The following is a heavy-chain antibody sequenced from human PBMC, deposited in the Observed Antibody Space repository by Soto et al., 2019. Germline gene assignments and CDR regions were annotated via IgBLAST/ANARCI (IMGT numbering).Heavy chain of an antibody. Sequence: QLQLQESGPGLVKPSETLSLTCTVSGGSISSSSYSWGWIRQPPGKGLEWIGSIYYSGSTYYNPSLKSRVTISVDTAKNQFSLKLSSVTAADTAVYYCAGSTVSRFDPWGQGTLVTVSS. V-gene: IGHV4-39*01. CDR1: GGSISSSSYS. J-gene: IGHJ5*02. D-gene: IGHD4-17*01. CDR3: AGSTVSRFDP. CDR2: IYYSGST.